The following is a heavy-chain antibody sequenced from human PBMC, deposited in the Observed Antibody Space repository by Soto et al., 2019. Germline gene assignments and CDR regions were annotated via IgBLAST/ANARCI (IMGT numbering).Heavy chain of an antibody. Sequence: GASVKVSCKASGYTFTSYGVSWVRQAPGQGLEWMGWISAYNGNTNYAQKLQGRVTMTTDTSTSTAYMELRSLRSDDTAVYYCTRGLYDFWSGYHHAPFDYWGQGTLVTVSS. CDR2: ISAYNGNT. CDR1: GYTFTSYG. J-gene: IGHJ4*02. V-gene: IGHV1-18*01. D-gene: IGHD3-3*01. CDR3: TRGLYDFWSGYHHAPFDY.